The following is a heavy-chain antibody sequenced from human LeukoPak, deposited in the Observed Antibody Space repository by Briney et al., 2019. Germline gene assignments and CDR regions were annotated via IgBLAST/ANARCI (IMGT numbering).Heavy chain of an antibody. Sequence: GGSLRLSCAASGFTFSYYWMTWVRQAPGRGLEWVANIDIDGNKKDYVDSVKGRFTISRDNAKNSLYLQMISLRAEDTAVYYCARGRTDDSWGQGTLVTVSS. J-gene: IGHJ4*02. CDR1: GFTFSYYW. V-gene: IGHV3-7*03. CDR3: ARGRTDDS. D-gene: IGHD1-1*01. CDR2: IDIDGNKK.